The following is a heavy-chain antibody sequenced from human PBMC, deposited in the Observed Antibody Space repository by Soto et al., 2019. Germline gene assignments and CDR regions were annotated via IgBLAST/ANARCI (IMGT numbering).Heavy chain of an antibody. Sequence: QVQLQESGPGLVRPSETLSLTCTVSSDSISSYYWIWIRQSPGKGLEWIGYTDYSGNTNYNPSLKSRVTISGDTSKNQFSLRLSSLTAADTAVYYCARAVGDPLYYLDYWGQGTLVTVSS. CDR3: ARAVGDPLYYLDY. J-gene: IGHJ4*02. V-gene: IGHV4-59*08. CDR1: SDSISSYY. CDR2: TDYSGNT. D-gene: IGHD6-19*01.